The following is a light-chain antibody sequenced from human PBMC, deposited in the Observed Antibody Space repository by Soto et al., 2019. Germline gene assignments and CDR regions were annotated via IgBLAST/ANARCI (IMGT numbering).Light chain of an antibody. J-gene: IGKJ1*01. CDR3: QQYNNWPWT. Sequence: EIVMTQSPATLSVSPGGRATLSCRASQSISDTFAWYQQKPGQAPRLLIHGASTRATGFPARFSGSGSGTDFTLTISSLQSEDFAVYYCQQYNNWPWTFGQGTKVEIK. CDR2: GAS. CDR1: QSISDT. V-gene: IGKV3-15*01.